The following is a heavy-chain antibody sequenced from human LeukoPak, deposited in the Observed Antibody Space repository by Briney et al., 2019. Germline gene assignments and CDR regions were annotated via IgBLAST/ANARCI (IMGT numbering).Heavy chain of an antibody. J-gene: IGHJ5*02. CDR1: DFSISSDYY. D-gene: IGHD6-19*01. CDR3: ARGLGEDSSGWYWYNWFDP. CDR2: IFHSGST. Sequence: SETLSLTCAVSDFSISSDYYWGWIRQPPGKGLEWIGTIFHSGSTNYNPSLKSRVTISVDTSKNQFSLKLSSVTAADTAVYYCARGLGEDSSGWYWYNWFDPWGQGTLVTVSS. V-gene: IGHV4-38-2*01.